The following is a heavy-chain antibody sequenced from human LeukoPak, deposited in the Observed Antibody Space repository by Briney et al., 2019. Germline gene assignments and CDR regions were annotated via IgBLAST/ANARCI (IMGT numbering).Heavy chain of an antibody. CDR3: ARPRTYYYGSGSYYNVPFDY. V-gene: IGHV1-46*01. Sequence: GASVKVSCKASGYTFTGYYMHWVRQAPGQGLEWMGIISPSGGSTSYAQKFQGRVTMTRDTSTSTVYMELSSLRSEDTAVYYCARPRTYYYGSGSYYNVPFDYWGQGTLVTVSS. CDR2: ISPSGGST. J-gene: IGHJ4*02. CDR1: GYTFTGYY. D-gene: IGHD3-10*01.